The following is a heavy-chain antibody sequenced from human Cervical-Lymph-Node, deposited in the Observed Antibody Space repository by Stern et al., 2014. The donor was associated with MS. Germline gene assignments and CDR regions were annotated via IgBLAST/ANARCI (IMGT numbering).Heavy chain of an antibody. V-gene: IGHV3-30*18. CDR3: ANPVVTAISFDS. CDR1: AFNFNRYG. J-gene: IGHJ4*02. D-gene: IGHD2-21*02. Sequence: QVQLVESGGGVVQPGGSLRLSCAGSAFNFNRYGMHWVRQAPGKGLEWVAFISYDGMVQYYADSLKGRFIISTENSKNTLSLRLHSLRREDTAVYYCANPVVTAISFDSWGQGTLVTVSS. CDR2: ISYDGMVQ.